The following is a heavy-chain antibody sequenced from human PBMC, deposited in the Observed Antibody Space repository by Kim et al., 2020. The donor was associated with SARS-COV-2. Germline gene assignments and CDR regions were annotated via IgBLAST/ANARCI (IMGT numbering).Heavy chain of an antibody. V-gene: IGHV3-23*01. Sequence: VNGRSTMSRDKSKNTLYLQMNSLGAEDTAVYYCAKARGGQSASTGYFDYWGQGTLVTVSS. D-gene: IGHD2-15*01. J-gene: IGHJ4*02. CDR3: AKARGGQSASTGYFDY.